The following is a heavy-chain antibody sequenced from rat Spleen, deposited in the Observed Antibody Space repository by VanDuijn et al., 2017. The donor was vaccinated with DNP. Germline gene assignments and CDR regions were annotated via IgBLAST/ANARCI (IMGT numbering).Heavy chain of an antibody. V-gene: IGHV5-22*01. CDR2: ISHDGGSA. CDR1: GFTFSDYY. D-gene: IGHD1-10*01. J-gene: IGHJ3*01. Sequence: EVQLVESGGGLVQPGRSLKLSCAASGFTFSDYYMAWVRQAPTKGLEWVAYISHDGGSAYYGDSVKGRFTISRDNAKSTLYLQMNSLRSEDMATYYCARPIYNNHGGFAYWGQGTLVTVSS. CDR3: ARPIYNNHGGFAY.